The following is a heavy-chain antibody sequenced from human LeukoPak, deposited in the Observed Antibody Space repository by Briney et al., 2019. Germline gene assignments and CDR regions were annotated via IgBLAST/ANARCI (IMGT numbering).Heavy chain of an antibody. CDR2: IYYSGST. V-gene: IGHV4-30-4*07. J-gene: IGHJ4*02. CDR1: GGSISSGGYS. CDR3: ARQGQLHRLDFDY. D-gene: IGHD2-2*01. Sequence: SQTLSLTCAVSGGSISSGGYSWSWIRQPPGKGLEWIGYIYYSGSTNYNPSLKSRVTISVDTSKNQFSLKLSSVTAADTAVYYCARQGQLHRLDFDYWGQGTLVTVSS.